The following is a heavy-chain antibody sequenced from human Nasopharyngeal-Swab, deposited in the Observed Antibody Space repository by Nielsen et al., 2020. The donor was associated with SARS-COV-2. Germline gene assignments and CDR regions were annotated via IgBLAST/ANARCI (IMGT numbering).Heavy chain of an antibody. CDR1: GFIFSSYA. V-gene: IGHV3-23*01. CDR2: ISGSGGST. CDR3: AKVGFRSITGTSPLEY. D-gene: IGHD1-20*01. Sequence: GESLKISCAASGFIFSSYAMSWVRQAPGKGLEWVSAISGSGGSTYYADSVKGRFTISRDNSKNTLYLQMNSLRAEDTAVYYCAKVGFRSITGTSPLEYWGQGTLVTVSS. J-gene: IGHJ4*02.